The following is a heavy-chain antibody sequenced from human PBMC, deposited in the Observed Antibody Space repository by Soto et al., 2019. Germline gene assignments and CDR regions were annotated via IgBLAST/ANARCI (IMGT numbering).Heavy chain of an antibody. J-gene: IGHJ4*02. CDR2: IWFDGSNK. CDR1: GFTFSSYG. V-gene: IGHV3-33*01. CDR3: ATTGPY. Sequence: QVQLVESGGGVVQPGRSLRLSCAASGFTFSSYGMHWVRQAPGKGLEWVAVIWFDGSNKFYADSVKGRFTISRDNSKHTVSLQMNSLRDEDSAAYYCATTGPYWGQGTLVTVSS.